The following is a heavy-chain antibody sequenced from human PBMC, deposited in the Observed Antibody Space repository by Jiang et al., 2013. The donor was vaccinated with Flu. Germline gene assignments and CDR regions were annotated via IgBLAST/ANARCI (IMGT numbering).Heavy chain of an antibody. J-gene: IGHJ4*02. CDR1: GYTFTNYG. D-gene: IGHD6-19*01. V-gene: IGHV1-2*02. CDR2: INPNSGGT. Sequence: GAEVKKPGASVQVSCKASGYTFTNYGITWVRQAPGQGLEWMGWINPNSGGTNYAQKFQGRVTMTRDTSISTAYMELSRLRSDDTAVYYCARGLTRGTAVTGNVYWGQGTLVTVSS. CDR3: ARGLTRGTAVTGNVY.